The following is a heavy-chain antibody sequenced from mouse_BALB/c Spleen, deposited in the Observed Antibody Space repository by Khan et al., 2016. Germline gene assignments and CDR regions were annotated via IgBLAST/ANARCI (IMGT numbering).Heavy chain of an antibody. D-gene: IGHD1-1*01. CDR2: IAPGSGST. Sequence: DLVKPGASVKLSCKASGYTFTSYWINWIKQRPGQGLEWIGRIAPGSGSTYYNEMFKGKATLTVDTSSGTAYIHLSSLSSEDSAVYFGAREGTVPLMDYWGQGTSVTVSS. CDR1: GYTFTSYW. V-gene: IGHV1S41*01. J-gene: IGHJ4*01. CDR3: AREGTVPLMDY.